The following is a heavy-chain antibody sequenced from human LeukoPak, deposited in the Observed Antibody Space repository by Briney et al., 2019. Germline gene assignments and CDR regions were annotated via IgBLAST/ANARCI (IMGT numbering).Heavy chain of an antibody. CDR2: IYYTGST. CDR1: GGSISRDY. D-gene: IGHD6-19*01. V-gene: IGHV4-59*01. Sequence: SETLSLTCTVSGGSISRDYWSWIRQPPGKGLEWIGYIYYTGSTNYNPSLNSRVTISLETSKNQFSLNLSSVTAADTAVYYCARDIAVFDAFDIWGQGTMVTVSS. CDR3: ARDIAVFDAFDI. J-gene: IGHJ3*02.